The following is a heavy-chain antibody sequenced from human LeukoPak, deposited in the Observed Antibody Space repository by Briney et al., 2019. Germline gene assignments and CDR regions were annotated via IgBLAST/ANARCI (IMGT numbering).Heavy chain of an antibody. D-gene: IGHD6-13*01. CDR1: GYTFTSYD. V-gene: IGHV1-8*01. CDR2: MNPNSGNT. CDR3: ARGLAKQDYYYYMDV. Sequence: ASVKVSCKASGYTFTSYDINWVRRATGQGLEWMGWMNPNSGNTGYAQKFQGRVTMTRNTSISTAYMELSSLRSEDTAVYYCARGLAKQDYYYYMDVWGKGTTVTVSS. J-gene: IGHJ6*03.